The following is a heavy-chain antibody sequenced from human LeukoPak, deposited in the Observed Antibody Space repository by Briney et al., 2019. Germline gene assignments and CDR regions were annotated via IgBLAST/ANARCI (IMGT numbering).Heavy chain of an antibody. CDR2: ISYDGSNR. CDR1: GFTFSSYA. D-gene: IGHD3-22*01. Sequence: GGSLRLSCAASGFTFSSYAMHWVRQAPGKGLEWEAVISYDGSNRYYADSVKGRFTISRDNSKNTLYLQMNSLRAEDTAVYYCAREYDSSLKYFDYWGQGTLVTVSS. J-gene: IGHJ4*02. CDR3: AREYDSSLKYFDY. V-gene: IGHV3-30-3*01.